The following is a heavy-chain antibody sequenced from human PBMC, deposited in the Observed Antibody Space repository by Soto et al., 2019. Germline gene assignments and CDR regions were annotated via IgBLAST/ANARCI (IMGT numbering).Heavy chain of an antibody. CDR2: IYWDDDK. J-gene: IGHJ4*02. V-gene: IGHV2-5*02. Sequence: QITLRESGPALVKPTQTLTLTCTFSGFSLTTVGVGVAWIRQPPGKALEWLALIYWDDDKSYSPSHKSRLTLTKDTSKNHLVFTMSNLDPTETATYYCANRHDTPAYFDFWGQGTLVTVSS. CDR3: ANRHDTPAYFDF. CDR1: GFSLTTVGVG.